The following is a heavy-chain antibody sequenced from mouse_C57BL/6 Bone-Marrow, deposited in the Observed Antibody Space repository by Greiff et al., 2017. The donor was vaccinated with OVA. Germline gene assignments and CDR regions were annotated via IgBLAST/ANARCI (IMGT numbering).Heavy chain of an antibody. J-gene: IGHJ2*01. D-gene: IGHD4-1*01. CDR1: GYTFTSYG. V-gene: IGHV1-81*01. CDR3: ARGEDWVDY. Sequence: VQRVESGAELARPGASVKLSCKASGYTFTSYGISWVKQRTGQGLEWIGEIYPRSGNTYYNEKFKGKATLTADKSSSTAYMELRSLTSEDSAVYFCARGEDWVDYWGQGTTLTVSS. CDR2: IYPRSGNT.